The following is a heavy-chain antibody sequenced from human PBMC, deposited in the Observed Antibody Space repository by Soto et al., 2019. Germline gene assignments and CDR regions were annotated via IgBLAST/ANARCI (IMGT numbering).Heavy chain of an antibody. CDR3: ARAPKVSGSSQTRPDF. Sequence: QVQLHQWGAGLLKPSETLSLACSIYSGSFSGYYWSWIRQPPGKGLEWIGEISQSGNTNYRPSLKSRVSNSIDTSKKQFSLNLASVSAADTAVYYCARAPKVSGSSQTRPDFWGQGTLVTVSS. V-gene: IGHV4-34*01. CDR1: SGSFSGYY. D-gene: IGHD6-6*01. J-gene: IGHJ4*02. CDR2: ISQSGNT.